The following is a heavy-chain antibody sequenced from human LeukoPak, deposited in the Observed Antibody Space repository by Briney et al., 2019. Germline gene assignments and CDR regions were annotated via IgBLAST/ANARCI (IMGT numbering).Heavy chain of an antibody. D-gene: IGHD3-10*01. CDR2: IYYSGST. V-gene: IGHV4-59*01. Sequence: SETLSLTCTVSDGCISSYYWSWIRQRPGKGLEWIGYIYYSGSTNYNPSLKSRVTISVDTSKNQFSLKLSSVTAADTAVYYCARALRGPFDYWGQGTLVTVSS. CDR1: DGCISSYY. J-gene: IGHJ4*02. CDR3: ARALRGPFDY.